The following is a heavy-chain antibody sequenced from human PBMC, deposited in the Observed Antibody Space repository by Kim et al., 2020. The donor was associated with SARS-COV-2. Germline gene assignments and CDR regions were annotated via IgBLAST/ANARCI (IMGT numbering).Heavy chain of an antibody. CDR3: ARDNGYPDYYCDY. D-gene: IGHD5-12*01. Sequence: SETLSLTCTVSGGSLRSYYWNWIRQPPGKGLEWIGHIFYSGTTNYNPSLKNRVTISLDTSKSQFSLKLSSVTAADTAVYYCARDNGYPDYYCDYWGQGT. V-gene: IGHV4-59*01. J-gene: IGHJ4*02. CDR1: GGSLRSYY. CDR2: IFYSGTT.